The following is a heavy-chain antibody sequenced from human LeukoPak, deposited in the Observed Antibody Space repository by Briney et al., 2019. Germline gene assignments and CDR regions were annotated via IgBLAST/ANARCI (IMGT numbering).Heavy chain of an antibody. J-gene: IGHJ4*02. CDR3: ARGPRFLEWLSLPFDY. D-gene: IGHD3-3*01. CDR1: GGSISSYY. CDR2: IYTSGST. V-gene: IGHV4-4*07. Sequence: SETLSLTCTVSGGSISSYYWSWIRQPAGKGLEWIGRIYTSGSTNYNPSLESRVTISVDTSKNQFSLKLSSVTAADTAVYYCARGPRFLEWLSLPFDYWGQGTLVTVSS.